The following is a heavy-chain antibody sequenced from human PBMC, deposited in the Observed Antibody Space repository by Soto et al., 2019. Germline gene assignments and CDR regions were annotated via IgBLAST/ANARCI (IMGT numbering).Heavy chain of an antibody. CDR2: INHSGST. D-gene: IGHD6-6*01. CDR3: ARGGIAARLYYYYYGMDV. Sequence: LSLTCAVYGGSFSGYYWSWIRQPPGKGLEWIGEINHSGSTNYNPSLKSRVTISVDTSKNQFSLKLSSVTAADTAVYYCARGGIAARLYYYYYGMDVWGQGTTVTVSS. V-gene: IGHV4-34*01. CDR1: GGSFSGYY. J-gene: IGHJ6*02.